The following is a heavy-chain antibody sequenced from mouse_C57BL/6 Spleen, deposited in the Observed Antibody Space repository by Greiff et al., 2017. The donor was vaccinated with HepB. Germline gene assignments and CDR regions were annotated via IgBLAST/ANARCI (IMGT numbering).Heavy chain of an antibody. CDR3: ARRLYDYDGWYFDV. D-gene: IGHD2-4*01. CDR2: ISNGGGST. V-gene: IGHV5-12*01. CDR1: GFTFSDYY. J-gene: IGHJ1*03. Sequence: EVHLVESGGGLVQPGGSLKLSCAASGFTFSDYYMYWVRQTPEKRLEWVAYISNGGGSTYYPDTVKGRFTISRDNAKNTLYLQMSRLKSEDTAMYYCARRLYDYDGWYFDVWGTGTTVTVSS.